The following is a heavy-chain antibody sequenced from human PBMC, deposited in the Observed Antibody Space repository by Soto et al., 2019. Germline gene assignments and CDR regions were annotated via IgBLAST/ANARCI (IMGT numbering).Heavy chain of an antibody. CDR3: ARGQRFSDWFNP. J-gene: IGHJ5*02. D-gene: IGHD3-3*01. Sequence: SETLSLTCSVSGGTISGYYWTWIRQPAGKGLEWIGRIYSSGNTKYNPSLQSRVTMSLDTSNNQFSLRLTSVTAADTAVYYCARGQRFSDWFNPWGQGTLVTVSS. CDR2: IYSSGNT. V-gene: IGHV4-4*07. CDR1: GGTISGYY.